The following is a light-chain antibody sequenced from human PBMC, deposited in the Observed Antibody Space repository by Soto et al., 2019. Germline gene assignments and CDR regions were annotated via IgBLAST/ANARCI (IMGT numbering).Light chain of an antibody. V-gene: IGKV3-15*01. CDR3: QQYDNWPRT. CDR2: FAS. CDR1: QSVSTN. J-gene: IGKJ4*01. Sequence: VMTQSASTLSVSPGERAALSCRASQSVSTNLAWHQQKPGQPPRLLMYFASTRATAVPARFTAGGSGTEFTLTICSLQSEDLAVYYCQQYDNWPRTFGGGTKVDIK.